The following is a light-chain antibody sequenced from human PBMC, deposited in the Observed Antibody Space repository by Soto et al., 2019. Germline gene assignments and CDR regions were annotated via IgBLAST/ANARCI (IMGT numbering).Light chain of an antibody. CDR2: SAS. CDR3: QQYNSYSPGT. Sequence: DIQMTQSPSSLSTSIGDRVTITCRASQRINIYLNWYRQKPGKAPELLIYSASNLQSGVPSRFSGSGSGTEFTLTISSLQPDDFAAYYCQQYNSYSPGTFGQGTKVDIK. CDR1: QRINIY. J-gene: IGKJ1*01. V-gene: IGKV1-39*01.